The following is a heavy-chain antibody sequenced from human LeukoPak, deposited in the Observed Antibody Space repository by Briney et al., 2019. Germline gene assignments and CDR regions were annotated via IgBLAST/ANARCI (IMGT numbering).Heavy chain of an antibody. Sequence: SETLSLTCTVSGGSISSYYWSWIRQPPGKVLEWIGYIYYSGSTNYNPSLESRVTMSVDTSKKQFSLKLTSVTAADMAVYFCARQFLVGSTFHAFDLWGQGTRVTVSS. CDR3: ARQFLVGSTFHAFDL. CDR2: IYYSGST. D-gene: IGHD1-26*01. V-gene: IGHV4-59*08. CDR1: GGSISSYY. J-gene: IGHJ3*01.